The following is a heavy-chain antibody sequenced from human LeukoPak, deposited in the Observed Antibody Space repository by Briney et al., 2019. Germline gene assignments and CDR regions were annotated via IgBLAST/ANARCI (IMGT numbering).Heavy chain of an antibody. CDR2: MNPNSGNT. V-gene: IGHV1-8*03. CDR1: GGTFSSYA. J-gene: IGHJ4*02. Sequence: ASVKVSCKASGGTFSSYAISWVRQAPGQGLEWMGWMNPNSGNTGFAQKFQGRATITRDTSITTAYLELSSLRSEDTAVYYCARAIRYQLLSDYWGQGTLVTVSS. CDR3: ARAIRYQLLSDY. D-gene: IGHD2-2*01.